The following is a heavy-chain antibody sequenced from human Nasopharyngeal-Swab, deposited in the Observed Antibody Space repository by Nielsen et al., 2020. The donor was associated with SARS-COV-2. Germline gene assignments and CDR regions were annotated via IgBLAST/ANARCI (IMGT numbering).Heavy chain of an antibody. CDR1: GFIFSNYW. D-gene: IGHD4-11*01. V-gene: IGHV3-33*01. CDR2: IWYEGSNK. CDR3: ARDRNTVLAGHSYFGMDV. Sequence: GESLKISCAGSGFIFSNYWMYWVRQAPGKGLVWVAVIWYEGSNKYYADSVKGRFTISRDNPKNTIYLQMNNLRAEDTAVYYCARDRNTVLAGHSYFGMDVWGQGTMVTVSS. J-gene: IGHJ6*02.